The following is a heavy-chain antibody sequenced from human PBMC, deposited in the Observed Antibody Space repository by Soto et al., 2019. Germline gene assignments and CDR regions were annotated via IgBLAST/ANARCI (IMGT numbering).Heavy chain of an antibody. J-gene: IGHJ3*02. CDR3: ARDRGTVTHAFDI. Sequence: SVKVSCKASGGTFSSYSISWVRQAPGQGLEWMGGIIPIFGTANYAQKFQGRVTITADESTSTAYMELSSLRSEDTAVYYCARDRGTVTHAFDIWGQGTMVTVSS. V-gene: IGHV1-69*13. CDR1: GGTFSSYS. CDR2: IIPIFGTA. D-gene: IGHD4-17*01.